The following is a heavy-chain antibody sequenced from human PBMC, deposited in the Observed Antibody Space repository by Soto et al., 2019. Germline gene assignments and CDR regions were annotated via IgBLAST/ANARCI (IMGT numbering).Heavy chain of an antibody. Sequence: QVQLVESGGGVVQPGRSLRLSCAASGFTFSSDGMHWVRQAPGKGLEWVAVIWYDGSNKYYADSVKGRFTISRDNSKNTRYLQMNSLRAEDTAVYYCARYNDSSGYYYDYWGQGTLVTVSS. D-gene: IGHD3-22*01. CDR1: GFTFSSDG. CDR2: IWYDGSNK. J-gene: IGHJ4*02. V-gene: IGHV3-33*01. CDR3: ARYNDSSGYYYDY.